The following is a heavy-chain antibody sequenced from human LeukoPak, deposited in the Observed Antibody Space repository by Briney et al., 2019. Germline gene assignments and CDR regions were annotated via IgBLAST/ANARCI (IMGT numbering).Heavy chain of an antibody. D-gene: IGHD4-23*01. CDR1: GFTFSDYY. V-gene: IGHV3-11*04. CDR3: ALPRDRWQTVPPDY. Sequence: GGSLRLSCAASGFTFSDYYMSWIRQAPGKGLEWVSYISRGGDTIYYADSVKGRFTISRDNAKNSLYLQMNSLRAEDTAVYYCALPRDRWQTVPPDYWGQGTLVTVSS. J-gene: IGHJ4*02. CDR2: ISRGGDTI.